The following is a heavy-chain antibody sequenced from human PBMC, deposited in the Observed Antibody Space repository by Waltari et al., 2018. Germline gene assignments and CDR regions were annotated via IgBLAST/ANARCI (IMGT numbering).Heavy chain of an antibody. CDR3: ARYFGVVIIGYFDY. CDR1: GGSISGGGSY. J-gene: IGHJ4*02. Sequence: QVQLQESGPGLVKPSQTLSLTCTVSGGSISGGGSYWIWIRQHPGKGLEWIGYIYYSGSTYYNPSLKSRVTISVDTSKNQFSLKLSSVTAADTAVYYCARYFGVVIIGYFDYWGQGTLVTVSS. D-gene: IGHD3-3*01. CDR2: IYYSGST. V-gene: IGHV4-31*03.